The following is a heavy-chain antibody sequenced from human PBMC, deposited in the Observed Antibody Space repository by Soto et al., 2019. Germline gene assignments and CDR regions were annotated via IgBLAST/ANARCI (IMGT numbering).Heavy chain of an antibody. V-gene: IGHV4-39*01. Sequence: SETLSLTCTVSGGSISSSSYYWGWIRQPPGKGLEWIGSTYYSGSTYYNPSLKSRVTISVDTSKNQFSLKLSSVTAADTAVYYCAARTSTVTTDDYWGQGTLVTVSS. D-gene: IGHD4-17*01. CDR2: TYYSGST. J-gene: IGHJ4*02. CDR3: AARTSTVTTDDY. CDR1: GGSISSSSYY.